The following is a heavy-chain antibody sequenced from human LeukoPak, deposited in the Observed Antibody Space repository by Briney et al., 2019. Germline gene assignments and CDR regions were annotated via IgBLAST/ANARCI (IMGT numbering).Heavy chain of an antibody. D-gene: IGHD3-10*01. CDR2: MNPNSGNT. V-gene: IGHV1-8*01. CDR1: GYTFTSYD. Sequence: ASVKVSCKASGYTFTSYDINWVRQATGQGLEWMGWMNPNSGNTGYARKFQGRVTMTRNTSISTAYMELSSLRSEDTAVYYCARGFPSGGYYYGMDVWGQGTTVTVSS. CDR3: ARGFPSGGYYYGMDV. J-gene: IGHJ6*02.